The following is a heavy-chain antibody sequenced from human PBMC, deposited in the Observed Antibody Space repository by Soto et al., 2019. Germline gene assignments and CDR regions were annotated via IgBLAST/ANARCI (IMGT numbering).Heavy chain of an antibody. J-gene: IGHJ4*01. CDR3: ARLGGYYQAFDS. CDR1: NSPISDFY. Sequence: PSETLSLTFNVSNSPISDFYWSWFRQPPGQGLEWVGYIYYTGTTTYNPSLRSRVDISIDASKSQFSLDLRSVTAADTAVYYCARLGGYYQAFDSWGHGALVT. D-gene: IGHD3-22*01. CDR2: IYYTGTT. V-gene: IGHV4-59*08.